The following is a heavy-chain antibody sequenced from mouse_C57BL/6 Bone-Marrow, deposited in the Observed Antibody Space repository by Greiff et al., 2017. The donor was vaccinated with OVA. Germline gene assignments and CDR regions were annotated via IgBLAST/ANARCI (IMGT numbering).Heavy chain of an antibody. V-gene: IGHV5-17*01. Sequence: EVQLVESGGGLVKPGGSLKLSCAASGFTFTDYGMNWVRQAPEKGLEWVAYISSGSSTIYYADTVKGRFTISRDNAKNTLFLQMTSLRAEDTAMYYCARSYYENWGKGTTLTVAS. J-gene: IGHJ2*01. CDR3: ARSYYEN. CDR1: GFTFTDYG. CDR2: ISSGSSTI.